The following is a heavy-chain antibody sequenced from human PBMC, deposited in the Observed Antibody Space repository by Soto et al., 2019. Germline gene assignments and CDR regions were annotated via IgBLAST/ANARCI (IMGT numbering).Heavy chain of an antibody. V-gene: IGHV3-74*01. Sequence: LRLSCAASGFTFGNYWMHWVRQAPGKGLEWVSRMNSDGSTTNYADSVKGRFTVSRDNARNTLHLQMNSLRAEDTAVYYCATAEVDYWGPGTLGTVSS. CDR1: GFTFGNYW. CDR2: MNSDGSTT. CDR3: ATAEVDY. J-gene: IGHJ4*02.